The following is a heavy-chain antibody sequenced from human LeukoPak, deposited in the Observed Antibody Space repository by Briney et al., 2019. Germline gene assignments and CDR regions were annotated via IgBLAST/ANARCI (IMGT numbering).Heavy chain of an antibody. V-gene: IGHV3-49*03. CDR1: GFTFGDYL. Sequence: QAGGSLGLSCTASGFTFGDYLMSWFRQAPGKGLEWIGFISGGTTEYAASVKGRFTISRDDSTSIAYLQMNSLTTEDTAVYYCSRGSGWLSVYWGQGTLVTVSS. J-gene: IGHJ4*02. CDR3: SRGSGWLSVY. CDR2: ISGGTT. D-gene: IGHD6-19*01.